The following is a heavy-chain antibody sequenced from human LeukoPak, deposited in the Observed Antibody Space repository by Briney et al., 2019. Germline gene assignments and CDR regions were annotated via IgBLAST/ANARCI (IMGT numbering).Heavy chain of an antibody. CDR3: STTYYYDSSEGY. D-gene: IGHD3-22*01. Sequence: GGSLRLSCAASGFTFSNAWMNWVRQAPGKGLEWVGRIKSKTDGGTTDYAAPVKGRFTISRDGSKNTLYLQMNSLKTEDTAVYYCSTTYYYDSSEGYWGQGTLVTVSS. CDR1: GFTFSNAW. V-gene: IGHV3-15*07. J-gene: IGHJ4*02. CDR2: IKSKTDGGTT.